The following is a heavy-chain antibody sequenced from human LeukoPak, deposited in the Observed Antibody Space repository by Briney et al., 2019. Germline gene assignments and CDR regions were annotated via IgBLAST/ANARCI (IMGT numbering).Heavy chain of an antibody. CDR1: GGSISSYY. D-gene: IGHD4-4*01. CDR3: ARDGNYLEFGY. CDR2: IYYSGST. Sequence: SETLSLTCTVSGGSISSYYWSWIRQPPGKGLEWIGYIYYSGSTNYNPSLKSRVTISVDTSKNQFPLKLSSVTAADTAVYYCARDGNYLEFGYWGQGNLVTVSS. J-gene: IGHJ4*02. V-gene: IGHV4-59*01.